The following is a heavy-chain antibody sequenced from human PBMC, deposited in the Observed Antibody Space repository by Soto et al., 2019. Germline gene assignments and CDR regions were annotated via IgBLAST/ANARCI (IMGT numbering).Heavy chain of an antibody. CDR3: AKDQAWLINYDFHGMDA. Sequence: GGSLRLSCGASGFTFSTYAMNWVRQAPGKGLEWVSGISGFSAATYYADSVKGRFTISRDNSKNTLHLQMNSLRVEDTAVYYCAKDQAWLINYDFHGMDAWGQGTTVTVSS. D-gene: IGHD3-3*01. CDR2: ISGFSAAT. J-gene: IGHJ6*02. V-gene: IGHV3-23*01. CDR1: GFTFSTYA.